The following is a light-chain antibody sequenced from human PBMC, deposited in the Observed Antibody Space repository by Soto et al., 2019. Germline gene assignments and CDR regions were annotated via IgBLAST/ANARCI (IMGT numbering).Light chain of an antibody. J-gene: IGLJ1*01. CDR2: EVN. CDR3: SSYATSSTLHV. CDR1: SSDVGGYNY. Sequence: QSVLTQPASVSGSPGQSITISCTGTSSDVGGYNYVSWYQQHPGKAPKLMIYEVNNRPSGVSNRFSGSKSGNTASLTISGLQAEDEADYYCSSYATSSTLHVFGTGTKVT. V-gene: IGLV2-14*01.